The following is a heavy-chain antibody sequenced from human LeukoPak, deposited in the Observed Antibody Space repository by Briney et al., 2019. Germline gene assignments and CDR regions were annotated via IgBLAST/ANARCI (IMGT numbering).Heavy chain of an antibody. D-gene: IGHD4-17*01. J-gene: IGHJ4*02. CDR1: GFTFDDYG. CDR3: ARINGDYSRFDY. Sequence: GGSLRLSCAASGFTFDDYGMSWVRKALVKGLEWVSGINWNGGSTGYADSVKGRFTISRDNVKNSLYLQMNSLRAEDTAVYYCARINGDYSRFDYWGQGTLVTVSS. CDR2: INWNGGST. V-gene: IGHV3-20*04.